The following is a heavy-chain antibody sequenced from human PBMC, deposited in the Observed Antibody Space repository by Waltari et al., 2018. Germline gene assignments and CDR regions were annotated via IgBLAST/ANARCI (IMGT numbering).Heavy chain of an antibody. CDR2: IFDSGST. V-gene: IGHV4-39*01. CDR1: GGSIGTGTVY. D-gene: IGHD4-17*01. CDR3: ARHFPDYQTYYYGMDV. J-gene: IGHJ6*02. Sequence: QLQLQESGPGLVKPSETLSLTCSVSGGSIGTGTVYWGWIRQPPGKGLEWIGTIFDSGSTFYTPSLDSLATISIDTSKNQFSLKLNSVTAADAAVYYCARHFPDYQTYYYGMDVWGQGTTVTVSS.